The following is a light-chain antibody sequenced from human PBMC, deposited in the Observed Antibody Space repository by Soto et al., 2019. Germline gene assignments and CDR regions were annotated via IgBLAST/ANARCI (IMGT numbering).Light chain of an antibody. CDR3: QQRNVWPPIP. J-gene: IGKJ5*01. Sequence: VLLTQSPFTLSLSPGERATLSCRATQSVRTALAWYQLKAGQAPRLVIYDASLRANGVPARFGGSGSGTDFTLTINSLEPEDFAVYYCQQRNVWPPIPFGQGTRLAI. CDR2: DAS. V-gene: IGKV3-11*01. CDR1: QSVRTA.